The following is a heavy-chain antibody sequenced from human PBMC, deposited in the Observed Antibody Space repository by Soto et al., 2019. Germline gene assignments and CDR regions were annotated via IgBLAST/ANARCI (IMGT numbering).Heavy chain of an antibody. CDR3: AREIMPLTNDWYFDL. Sequence: QVQLQESGPGLVKPSETLSLTCTVSGGSISGGVHSWSWIRQPPGKGLEWIGHIFDCGGTYYNPSLQSRLTISVDTSKNQFPLRLSSVTAADSGVYYFAREIMPLTNDWYFDLWGRGTLVTVSS. CDR2: IFDCGGT. D-gene: IGHD2-8*01. V-gene: IGHV4-30-4*01. CDR1: GGSISGGVHS. J-gene: IGHJ2*01.